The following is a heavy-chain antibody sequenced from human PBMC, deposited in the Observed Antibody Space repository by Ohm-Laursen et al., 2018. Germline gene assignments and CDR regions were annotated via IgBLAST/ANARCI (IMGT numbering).Heavy chain of an antibody. CDR2: IKSNSGDT. V-gene: IGHV1-2*02. CDR1: GYTFTGYY. CDR3: ARDVLGYCSGGSCYGDWFDP. J-gene: IGHJ5*02. Sequence: ASVKVSCKASGYTFTGYYLHWVRQAPGQGLEWMGWIKSNSGDTKYAQKFEGRVTMTRDTSIGTAYMELTRLTSDDTAVYYCARDVLGYCSGGSCYGDWFDPWGQGTLVTVSS. D-gene: IGHD2-15*01.